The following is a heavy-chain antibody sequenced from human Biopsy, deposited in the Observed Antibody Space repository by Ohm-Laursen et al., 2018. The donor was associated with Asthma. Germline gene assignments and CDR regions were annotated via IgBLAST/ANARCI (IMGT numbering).Heavy chain of an antibody. CDR1: GFVFSQCG. V-gene: IGHV3-30*03. J-gene: IGHJ3*02. CDR3: ARQSGQDYGDSSGFDI. CDR2: VSSDGHNK. D-gene: IGHD3-22*01. Sequence: SLRLSCTAFGFVFSQCGMHWVRQGPGKGLEWVALVSSDGHNKYYEDSVEGRFTISRDNSRNRPYLQINRLTVEDSAVYFCARQSGQDYGDSSGFDIWGQGTKVAVSS.